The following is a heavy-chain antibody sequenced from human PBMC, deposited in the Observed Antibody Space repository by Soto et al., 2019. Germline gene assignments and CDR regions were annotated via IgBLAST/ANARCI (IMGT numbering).Heavy chain of an antibody. CDR2: IYYSGST. J-gene: IGHJ4*02. V-gene: IGHV4-59*01. CDR3: ARVGLCLYFDY. CDR1: GGSISSYY. Sequence: QVQLQESGPGLVKPSETLSLTCTVSGGSISSYYWSWIRQPPGKGLEWIGYIYYSGSTNYNPSLKSRVTISVDTSKNQFSLKLSSVTAADTAVYYCARVGLCLYFDYWGQGTLVTVSS. D-gene: IGHD2-21*01.